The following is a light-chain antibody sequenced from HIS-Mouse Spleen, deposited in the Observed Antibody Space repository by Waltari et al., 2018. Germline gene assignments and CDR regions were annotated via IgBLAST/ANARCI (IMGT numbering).Light chain of an antibody. CDR1: SSDAGGYNY. J-gene: IGLJ1*01. CDR3: SSYTSSSTYV. V-gene: IGLV2-14*03. CDR2: DVS. Sequence: QSALAQPASVSGSPGQSILLSCTGTSSDAGGYNYVSWYQQHPGKAPKLMIYDVSNRPSGVSNRFSGSKSGNTASLTISGLQAEDEADYYCSSYTSSSTYVFGTGTKVTVL.